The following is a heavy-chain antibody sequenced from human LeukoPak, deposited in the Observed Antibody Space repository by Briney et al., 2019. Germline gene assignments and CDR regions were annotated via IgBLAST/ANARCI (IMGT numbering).Heavy chain of an antibody. CDR2: ISGSGSST. J-gene: IGHJ4*02. Sequence: GGSLRLSCAASGFTFSNYAMTWVRQAPGKGLEWVSGISGSGSSTYYADSVKGRFTLSRDYPKNTLYLQMNSLRAEDTAVYYCANLYRKAMFDYWGQGTLVTVSS. V-gene: IGHV3-23*01. CDR3: ANLYRKAMFDY. CDR1: GFTFSNYA. D-gene: IGHD2-8*01.